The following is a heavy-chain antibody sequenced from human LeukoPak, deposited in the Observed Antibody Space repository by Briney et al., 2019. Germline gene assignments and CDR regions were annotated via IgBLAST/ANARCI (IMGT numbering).Heavy chain of an antibody. CDR2: IYYSGST. J-gene: IGHJ5*02. CDR1: GGSISSYY. Sequence: SETLSLTCTVSGGSISSYYWSWIRQPPGKGLEWIGYIYYSGSTNYNPSLKSRVTISVDTSKNQFSLKLSSVTAADTAVYYCAREEKYYYDSSGYPHNWFDPWGQGTLVTVSS. D-gene: IGHD3-22*01. V-gene: IGHV4-59*01. CDR3: AREEKYYYDSSGYPHNWFDP.